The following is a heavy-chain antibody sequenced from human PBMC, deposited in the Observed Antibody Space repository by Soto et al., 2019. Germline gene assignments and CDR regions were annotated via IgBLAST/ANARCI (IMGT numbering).Heavy chain of an antibody. CDR2: IYYSGNT. CDR3: ARLLSGRSRYYYYGMDV. J-gene: IGHJ6*02. V-gene: IGHV4-39*01. Sequence: SETLSLTCTVSGASISSGDYYWGWIRQSPGKGLEWIGNIYYSGNTYYSPSLKGRVTISADTSKNQFSLKLSSVTAADTAVYYCARLLSGRSRYYYYGMDVWGQGTTVTVSS. D-gene: IGHD3-10*01. CDR1: GASISSGDYY.